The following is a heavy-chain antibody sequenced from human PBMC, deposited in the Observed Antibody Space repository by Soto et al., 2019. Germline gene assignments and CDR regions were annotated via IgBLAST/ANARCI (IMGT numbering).Heavy chain of an antibody. CDR3: ARDPNPTYYDILTGYSHPYGMDV. J-gene: IGHJ6*02. V-gene: IGHV4-31*03. CDR1: GGSISSGGYY. D-gene: IGHD3-9*01. Sequence: QVQLQESGPGLVKPSQTLSLTCTVSGGSISSGGYYWSWIRQHPGKGLEWIGYIYYSGSTYYNPSRKSRVTISVDTSKTQFSLKLSSVTAADTAVYYCARDPNPTYYDILTGYSHPYGMDVWGQGTTVTVSS. CDR2: IYYSGST.